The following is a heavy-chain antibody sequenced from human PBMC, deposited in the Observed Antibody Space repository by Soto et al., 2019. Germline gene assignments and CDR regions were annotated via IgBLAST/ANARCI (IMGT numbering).Heavy chain of an antibody. CDR2: ITSFNGNT. V-gene: IGHV1-18*01. CDR3: ARDSLLWFGELVDP. Sequence: QVQLVQSGAEVRKPGASVKVSCKASGYTFTSYGISWVRQAPGQGLEWMGWITSFNGNTNYAQKFQGRVTMTTDTSTTTVYMELRGLSSDDTAVYYCARDSLLWFGELVDPWGQGTLGTVSS. J-gene: IGHJ5*02. D-gene: IGHD3-10*01. CDR1: GYTFTSYG.